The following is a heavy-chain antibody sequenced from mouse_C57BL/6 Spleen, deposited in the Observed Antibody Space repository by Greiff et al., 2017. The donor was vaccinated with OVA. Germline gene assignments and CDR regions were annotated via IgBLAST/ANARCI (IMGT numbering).Heavy chain of an antibody. CDR2: IHPNSGST. J-gene: IGHJ3*01. CDR1: GYTFTSYW. CDR3: ARQGYDYEAWFAY. D-gene: IGHD2-4*01. V-gene: IGHV1-64*01. Sequence: QVQLQQPGAELVKPGASVKLSCKASGYTFTSYWMHWVKQRPGQGLEWIGMIHPNSGSTNYNEKFKSKATLTVDKSSSTAYMQLSSLTSEDSAVYYCARQGYDYEAWFAYWGQGTLVTVSA.